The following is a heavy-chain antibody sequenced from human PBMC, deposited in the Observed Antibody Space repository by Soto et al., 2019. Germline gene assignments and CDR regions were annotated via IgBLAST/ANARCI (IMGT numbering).Heavy chain of an antibody. Sequence: GGSLRLSCAASGFTFSNAWMSWVRQAPGKGLEWVGRIKSKTDGGTTDYAAPVKGRFTISRDDSKTTLYLEMNSLKIEDTAVYYCTRGPQYSSASGMMAYWGQGTLVTVSS. CDR3: TRGPQYSSASGMMAY. CDR1: GFTFSNAW. J-gene: IGHJ4*02. V-gene: IGHV3-15*01. D-gene: IGHD6-6*01. CDR2: IKSKTDGGTT.